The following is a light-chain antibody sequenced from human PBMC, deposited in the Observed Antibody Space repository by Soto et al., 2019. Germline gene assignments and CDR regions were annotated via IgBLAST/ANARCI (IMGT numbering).Light chain of an antibody. CDR3: QVWDNSTDHVV. V-gene: IGLV3-21*02. CDR1: NIGTKS. CDR2: DDS. J-gene: IGLJ2*01. Sequence: SYELTQPPPVSVAPGQTARITCGGDNIGTKSVHWYQQRPGQAPVLVVYDDSDRPSRIPERFSGSNSGNTATLTISRVEAGDEADFYCQVWDNSTDHVVFGGGTQLTVL.